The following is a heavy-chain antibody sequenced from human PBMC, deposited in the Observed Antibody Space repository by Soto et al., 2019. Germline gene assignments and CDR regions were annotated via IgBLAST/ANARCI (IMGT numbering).Heavy chain of an antibody. J-gene: IGHJ4*02. CDR1: GGSMSDYY. V-gene: IGHV4-59*01. CDR3: ARSGHSFGGVV. D-gene: IGHD3-16*01. Sequence: SETLSLTCTVSGGSMSDYYCSWIRQPPGKGLECIGYIFYTGSTSYNASLTSRVAISLDTPNNQISLKLKSVTAADTAVYYCARSGHSFGGVVWGQGIQVTVSS. CDR2: IFYTGST.